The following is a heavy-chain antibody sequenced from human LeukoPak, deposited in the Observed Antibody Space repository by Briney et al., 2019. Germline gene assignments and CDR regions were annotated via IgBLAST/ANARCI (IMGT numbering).Heavy chain of an antibody. Sequence: SETLSLTCTVSGGSISSSCYYWGWIRQPPGKGLEWIGSIYYSGSTYYNPSLKSRVTISVDTSKNQFSLKLSSVTAADTAVYYCARDRKYEDYGMDVWGQGTTVTVSS. V-gene: IGHV4-39*07. CDR2: IYYSGST. D-gene: IGHD2-15*01. CDR3: ARDRKYEDYGMDV. J-gene: IGHJ6*02. CDR1: GGSISSSCYY.